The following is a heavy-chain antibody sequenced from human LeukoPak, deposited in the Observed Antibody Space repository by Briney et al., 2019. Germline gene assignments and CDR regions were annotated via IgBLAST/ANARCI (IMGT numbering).Heavy chain of an antibody. D-gene: IGHD2-15*01. CDR2: ISAYNGNI. CDR3: TIMTHCTGGTCYSYDH. J-gene: IGHJ4*02. CDR1: VYTFTRYG. Sequence: ASVTVSCKPSVYTFTRYGITWVRQAPGKGLEWMGWISAYNGNIDYAQNLQGRVTMTTDTSTSTAYMELSSLRSDDTAVYYCTIMTHCTGGTCYSYDHWGQGTMVAVSS. V-gene: IGHV1-18*01.